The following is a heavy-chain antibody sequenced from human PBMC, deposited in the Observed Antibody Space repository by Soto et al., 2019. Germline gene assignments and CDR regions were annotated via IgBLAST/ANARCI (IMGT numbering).Heavy chain of an antibody. CDR3: AREAATISGSSVKFDY. Sequence: PSETLSLTCAVYGGSFSGYYWSWIRQPPGKGLEWIGEINHSGSTNYNPSLKSRVTISVDTSKNQFSLKLSSVTAADTAVYYCAREAATISGSSVKFDYWGQGTLVTVSS. D-gene: IGHD1-26*01. J-gene: IGHJ4*02. V-gene: IGHV4-34*01. CDR2: INHSGST. CDR1: GGSFSGYY.